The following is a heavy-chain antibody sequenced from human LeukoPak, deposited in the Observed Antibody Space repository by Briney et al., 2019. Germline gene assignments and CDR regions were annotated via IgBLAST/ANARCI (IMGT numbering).Heavy chain of an antibody. CDR3: ARDCSGGSCWASLDY. J-gene: IGHJ4*02. V-gene: IGHV4-39*07. Sequence: SETLSLTCTVSGGSISSSSYYWGWIRQPPGKGLEWIGSIYYSGSTYYNPSLKSRVTISVDTSKNQFSLKLSSVAAADTAVYYCARDCSGGSCWASLDYWGQGTLVTVSS. CDR2: IYYSGST. CDR1: GGSISSSSYY. D-gene: IGHD2-15*01.